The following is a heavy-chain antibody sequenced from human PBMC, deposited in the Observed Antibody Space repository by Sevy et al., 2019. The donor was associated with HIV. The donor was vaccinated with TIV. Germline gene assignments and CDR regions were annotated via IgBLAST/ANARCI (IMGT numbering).Heavy chain of an antibody. CDR2: IWYDGSNK. V-gene: IGHV3-33*01. J-gene: IGHJ4*02. CDR1: GFIFSNYG. D-gene: IGHD2-2*01. CDR3: ARDGIVIVSNAVAVSGFFDS. Sequence: GSLRLSCAASGFIFSNYGMHWVRQAPGKGLEWVAVIWYDGSNKYYTDSVKGRFTISRDNSKNTLYLQMNSLRAEDTALYYCARDGIVIVSNAVAVSGFFDSWGQGTLVTVSS.